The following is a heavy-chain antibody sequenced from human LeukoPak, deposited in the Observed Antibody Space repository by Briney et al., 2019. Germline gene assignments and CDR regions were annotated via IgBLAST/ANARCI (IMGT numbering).Heavy chain of an antibody. Sequence: GGSLRLSCVASGFTFSSYWMSWVRQAPGKGLEWVANIKQDGSEKYYVDSVKGRFTISRDNAKNSLYLQMNSLRAEDTAVYYCARDSDGGSHIVDYWGQGTLVTVSS. J-gene: IGHJ4*02. CDR3: ARDSDGGSHIVDY. D-gene: IGHD2-15*01. V-gene: IGHV3-7*03. CDR1: GFTFSSYW. CDR2: IKQDGSEK.